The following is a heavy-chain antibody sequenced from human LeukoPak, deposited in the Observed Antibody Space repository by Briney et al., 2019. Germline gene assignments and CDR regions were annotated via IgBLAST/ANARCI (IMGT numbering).Heavy chain of an antibody. V-gene: IGHV4-59*08. CDR3: ARSDYYGSGSYPTFDY. CDR2: IFYTGST. CDR1: SGSISSYY. J-gene: IGHJ4*02. D-gene: IGHD3-10*01. Sequence: PSETLSLTCTVSSGSISSYYWSWIRQPPGKGLEWIGYIFYTGSTNYNPSLKSRVTISVDTSENQFSLRLSSVTAADTAMYYCARSDYYGSGSYPTFDYWGQGTLVTVSS.